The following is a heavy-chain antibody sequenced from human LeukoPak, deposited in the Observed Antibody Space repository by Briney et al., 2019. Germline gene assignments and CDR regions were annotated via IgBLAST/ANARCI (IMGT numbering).Heavy chain of an antibody. CDR1: GFTFSSYS. V-gene: IGHV3-48*04. CDR3: AMTGLQGDDY. J-gene: IGHJ4*02. Sequence: PGGSLRLSCAASGFTFSSYSMNWVRQAPGKGLEWVAYISSGSGTIYYADSVKGRFTISRDNAKNSLSLQMNSLRAEDTAVYYCAMTGLQGDDYWGQGTLVTVSS. D-gene: IGHD3-10*01. CDR2: ISSGSGTI.